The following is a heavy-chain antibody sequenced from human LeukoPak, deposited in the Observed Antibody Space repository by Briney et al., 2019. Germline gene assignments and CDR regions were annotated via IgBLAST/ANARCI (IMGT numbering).Heavy chain of an antibody. Sequence: PSETLSLTCAVYGGSFSGYYWSWIRQPPGKGLEWIGEINHSGSTNYNPSLKSRVTISVDTSKNQFSLKLSSVTAADTAVYYCASGSRYWGQGTLVTVSS. V-gene: IGHV4-34*01. CDR2: INHSGST. CDR1: GGSFSGYY. CDR3: ASGSRY. J-gene: IGHJ4*02.